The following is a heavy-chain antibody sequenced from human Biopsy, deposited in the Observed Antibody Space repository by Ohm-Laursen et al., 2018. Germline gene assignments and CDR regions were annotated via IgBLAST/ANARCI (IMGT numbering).Heavy chain of an antibody. CDR2: ISGGGTI. J-gene: IGHJ6*02. Sequence: SLRLSCAASGFSFSDYHMRWIRQAPGRGLEWVSYISGGGTIYYGDSMKGRVTISRDNAKSSLYLQMHSLRADDTAVYYCARDTRWSPYSMDVWGQGTTVTVSS. D-gene: IGHD4-23*01. CDR1: GFSFSDYH. CDR3: ARDTRWSPYSMDV. V-gene: IGHV3-11*01.